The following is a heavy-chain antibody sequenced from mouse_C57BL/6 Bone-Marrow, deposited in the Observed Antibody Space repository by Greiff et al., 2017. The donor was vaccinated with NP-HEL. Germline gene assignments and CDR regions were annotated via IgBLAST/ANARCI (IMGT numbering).Heavy chain of an antibody. V-gene: IGHV1-18*01. CDR2: INPNNGGT. CDR1: GYTFTDYN. D-gene: IGHD2-2*01. Sequence: DVKLQESGPELVKPGASVKIPCKASGYTFTDYNMDWVKQSHGKSLEWIGDINPNNGGTIYNQKFKGKATLTVDKSSSTAYMELRSLTSEDTAVYYCARSSMVTTKGRFDDWGQGTTLTVSS. J-gene: IGHJ2*01. CDR3: ARSSMVTTKGRFDD.